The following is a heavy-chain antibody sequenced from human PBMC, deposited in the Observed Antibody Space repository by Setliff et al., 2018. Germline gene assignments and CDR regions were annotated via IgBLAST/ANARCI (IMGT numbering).Heavy chain of an antibody. V-gene: IGHV4-38-2*01. Sequence: ETLSLTCAVSGYSVSSGSYWGWIRQPPGKGLEWIGSIYHSGSTYYNPSLKSRVTISIDTSKNQLSLKLSSVTAADTAVYYCARRNEQQLRGYNWFDPWGQGTLVTVSS. CDR2: IYHSGST. D-gene: IGHD6-13*01. J-gene: IGHJ5*02. CDR3: ARRNEQQLRGYNWFDP. CDR1: GYSVSSGSY.